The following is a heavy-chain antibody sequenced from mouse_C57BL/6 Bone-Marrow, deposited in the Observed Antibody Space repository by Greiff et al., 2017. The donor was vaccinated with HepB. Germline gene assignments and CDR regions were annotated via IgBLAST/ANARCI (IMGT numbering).Heavy chain of an antibody. CDR3: AIAPYYSNYRYFDV. CDR1: GYTFTSYW. D-gene: IGHD2-5*01. CDR2: IHPSDSDT. J-gene: IGHJ1*03. Sequence: QVQLQQPGAELVKPGASVKVSCKASGYTFTSYWMHWVKQRPGQGLEWIGRIHPSDSDTNYNQKFKGKATLTVDTSSSTAYMQLSSLTSEDSAVYYCAIAPYYSNYRYFDVWGTGTTVTVSS. V-gene: IGHV1-74*01.